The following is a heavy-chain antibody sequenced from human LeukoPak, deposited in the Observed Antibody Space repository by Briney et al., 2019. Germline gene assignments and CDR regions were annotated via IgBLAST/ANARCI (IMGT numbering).Heavy chain of an antibody. Sequence: SETLSLTCTVSGGSISPYFWSWIRQPPGKGLEWIGYIYYSGSTNYNPSLKSRVTISVDTSKNQFSLKLSSVTAADTAVYYCARRQTYFDYWGQGTPVTVSS. J-gene: IGHJ4*02. V-gene: IGHV4-59*08. CDR2: IYYSGST. CDR3: ARRQTYFDY. CDR1: GGSISPYF.